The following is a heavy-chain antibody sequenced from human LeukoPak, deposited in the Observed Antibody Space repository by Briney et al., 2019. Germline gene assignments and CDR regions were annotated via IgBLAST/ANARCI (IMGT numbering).Heavy chain of an antibody. J-gene: IGHJ4*02. CDR2: ISAYNGNT. V-gene: IGHV1-18*01. CDR1: GYTFTSYG. CDR3: ARDVGYDSSGYYYYY. D-gene: IGHD3-22*01. Sequence: ASVKVSCKASGYTFTSYGISWVRQAPGQGLEWMGWISAYNGNTNYAQKLQGRVTMTTDTSTSTAYMELRSLRSDDTAVYYCARDVGYDSSGYYYYYWGQGTLVTVSS.